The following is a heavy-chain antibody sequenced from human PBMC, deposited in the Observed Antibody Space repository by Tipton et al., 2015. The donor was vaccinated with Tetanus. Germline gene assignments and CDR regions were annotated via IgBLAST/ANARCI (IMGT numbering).Heavy chain of an antibody. CDR2: ISSSSNYI. J-gene: IGHJ3*01. CDR3: ARDDPYCGGDCHDAFDV. D-gene: IGHD2-21*02. CDR1: GFTFNTYS. Sequence: SLRLSCAASGFTFNTYSMNWVRQAPGKGLEWVSSISSSSNYIYYAESVKGRFTISRDNAMNSLSLQMNSLRAEVTGVYFCARDDPYCGGDCHDAFDVWGQGTMVTVSS. V-gene: IGHV3-21*04.